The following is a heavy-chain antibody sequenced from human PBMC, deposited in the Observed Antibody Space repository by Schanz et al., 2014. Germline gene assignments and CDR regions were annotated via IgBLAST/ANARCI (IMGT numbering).Heavy chain of an antibody. Sequence: QVQLVDSGGDLVKPGGSLRLSCAASGFTFSDYYMSWIRQAPGKGPEWVSYISSGGSDTYYADSVQGRFTISRDNARNSLYLQMNSLRAEDTAVYYCARDSHRRVAVPGYWGQGTLVTVSS. V-gene: IGHV3-11*01. CDR2: ISSGGSDT. D-gene: IGHD6-19*01. CDR3: ARDSHRRVAVPGY. J-gene: IGHJ4*02. CDR1: GFTFSDYY.